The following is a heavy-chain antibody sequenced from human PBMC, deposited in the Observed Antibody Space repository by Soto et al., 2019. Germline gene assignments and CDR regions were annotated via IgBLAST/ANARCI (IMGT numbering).Heavy chain of an antibody. CDR2: ISSPTNDI. CDR3: ARESEDLTSNFDY. J-gene: IGHJ4*02. CDR1: GFTFTRYS. V-gene: IGHV3-21*06. Sequence: EVQLVESGGGLVKPGGSLRLSCAASGFTFTRYSMNWVRQAPGKGLEWASSISSPTNDIYYGDSMKGRFTSSRDNAKNSLYLEMNSLRAEDTAVYYCARESEDLTSNFDYWGQGTLVTVSS.